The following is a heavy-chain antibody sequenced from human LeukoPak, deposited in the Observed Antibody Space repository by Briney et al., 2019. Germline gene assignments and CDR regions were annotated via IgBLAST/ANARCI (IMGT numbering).Heavy chain of an antibody. J-gene: IGHJ4*02. CDR1: GGSFSGYY. CDR2: ICYSGST. CDR3: VRHPWYYYDSSGYPDY. D-gene: IGHD3-22*01. V-gene: IGHV4-34*01. Sequence: SETLSLTCAVYGGSFSGYYWSWIRQPPGKGLEWIGSICYSGSTYYNPSLKSRVTISVDTSKNQFSLKLSSVTAADTAVYYCVRHPWYYYDSSGYPDYWGQGTLVTVSS.